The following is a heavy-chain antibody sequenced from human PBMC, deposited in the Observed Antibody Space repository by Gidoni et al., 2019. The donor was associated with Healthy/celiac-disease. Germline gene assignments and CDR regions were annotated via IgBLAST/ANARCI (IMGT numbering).Heavy chain of an antibody. J-gene: IGHJ4*02. Sequence: QVQLVASGGGVVPPGRSLRLSCAASGFTFSSYGMHWVRQAPGKGLEWVEVIWYDGSNKYYADSVKGRFTISRDNSKNTLYLQMNSLRAEDTAVYYCARESDDFWSGYYASPYYWGQGTLVTVSS. CDR3: ARESDDFWSGYYASPYY. V-gene: IGHV3-33*01. CDR2: IWYDGSNK. D-gene: IGHD3-3*01. CDR1: GFTFSSYG.